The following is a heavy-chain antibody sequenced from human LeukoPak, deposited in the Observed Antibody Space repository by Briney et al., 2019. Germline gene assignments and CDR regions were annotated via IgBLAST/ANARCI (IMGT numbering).Heavy chain of an antibody. CDR3: ASRHSGYDSDFDY. CDR1: GGSFSGYY. D-gene: IGHD5-12*01. CDR2: INHSGST. Sequence: PSETLSLTCAVYGGSFSGYYWSWIRQPPGKGLEWIGEINHSGSTNYNPSLKGRVTISVDTSKNQFSLKLSSVTAADTAVYYCASRHSGYDSDFDYWGQGTLVTVSS. V-gene: IGHV4-34*01. J-gene: IGHJ4*02.